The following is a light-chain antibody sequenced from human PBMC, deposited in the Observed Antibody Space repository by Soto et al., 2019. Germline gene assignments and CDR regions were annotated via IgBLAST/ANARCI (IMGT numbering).Light chain of an antibody. CDR3: CSYTTSSTYV. V-gene: IGLV2-14*03. CDR1: SCDVGGYNY. CDR2: DVS. J-gene: IGLJ1*01. Sequence: QSALTQPASVSGSPGQSIAITCTGTSCDVGGYNYVSWYQQHPGKAPKLMIYDVSHRPSGVSNRFSGSKSGNTASLTISGLQAEDEADYYCCSYTTSSTYVFGTGTTVTVL.